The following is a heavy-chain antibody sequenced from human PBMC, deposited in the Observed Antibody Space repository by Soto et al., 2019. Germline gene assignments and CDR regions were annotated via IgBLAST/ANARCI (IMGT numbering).Heavy chain of an antibody. CDR3: ASGPDYEGYFDY. V-gene: IGHV1-69*12. D-gene: IGHD4-17*01. CDR1: GGTFSNYA. Sequence: QVRLVQSGAEVKKPGSSVKVSCKASGGTFSNYAIAWLRQDPGQGLEWMGGIILPFGTPNYAQKCQGRVTITADESMNTAYMEMSGLASEDTAVYYCASGPDYEGYFDYWGRGTLVTVSS. CDR2: IILPFGTP. J-gene: IGHJ4*02.